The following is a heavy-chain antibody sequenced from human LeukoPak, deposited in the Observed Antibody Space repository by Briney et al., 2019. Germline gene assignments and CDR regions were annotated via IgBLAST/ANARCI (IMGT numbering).Heavy chain of an antibody. Sequence: ASVKVSCKASGYTFTSYYMHWVRQAPGQGLEWMGIINPSGGGTSYAQKFQGRVTMTRDTSTSTVYMELSSLRSEDTAVYYCAPSGSRHNWFDPWGQGTLVTVSS. CDR2: INPSGGGT. CDR3: APSGSRHNWFDP. J-gene: IGHJ5*02. V-gene: IGHV1-46*01. D-gene: IGHD3-10*01. CDR1: GYTFTSYY.